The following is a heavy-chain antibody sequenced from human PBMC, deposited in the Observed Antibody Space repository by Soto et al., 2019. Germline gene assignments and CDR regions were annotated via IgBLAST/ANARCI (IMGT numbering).Heavy chain of an antibody. V-gene: IGHV4-59*08. D-gene: IGHD6-19*01. CDR2: IYYSGST. CDR1: GCSISSYH. J-gene: IGHJ5*02. Sequence: SGTLPLTCAVAGCSISSYHWSLIRQPPGKGLEWIGYIYYSGSTNYNPSLKSRVTISVDTSKNQFSLKLSSVTAADTAVYYCARSSIAVAAPWDWFDPWGQGTLVTVSS. CDR3: ARSSIAVAAPWDWFDP.